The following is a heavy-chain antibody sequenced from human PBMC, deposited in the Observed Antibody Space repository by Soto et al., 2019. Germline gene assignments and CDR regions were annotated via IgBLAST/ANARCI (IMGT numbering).Heavy chain of an antibody. V-gene: IGHV3-23*01. D-gene: IGHD3-22*01. CDR3: AKGGHSSFYSFFDY. J-gene: IGHJ4*02. Sequence: GGSLRLSCAASGSTFSSYAMSWVRQTPGKGLEWVSAISGSDASTYYADSVQGRFTISRDKSKNTPYLQMNSLRAEDTAVYYCAKGGHSSFYSFFDYWGKGTLVTVTS. CDR2: ISGSDAST. CDR1: GSTFSSYA.